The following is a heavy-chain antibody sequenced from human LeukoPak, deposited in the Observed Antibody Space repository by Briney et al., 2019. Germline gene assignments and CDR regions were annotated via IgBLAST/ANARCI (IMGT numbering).Heavy chain of an antibody. CDR1: GFTFSSYS. CDR2: ISSSSTYI. CDR3: ARDLTTVTTAFFVY. D-gene: IGHD4-11*01. V-gene: IGHV3-21*06. J-gene: IGHJ4*02. Sequence: GGSLRLSCAASGFTFSSYSMNWVRQAPGKGLEWVSTISSSSTYIYYADSVKGRFTFSRGNAKNSLYLQMNNLRAEDTAVYYCARDLTTVTTAFFVYWGQGALVTVSS.